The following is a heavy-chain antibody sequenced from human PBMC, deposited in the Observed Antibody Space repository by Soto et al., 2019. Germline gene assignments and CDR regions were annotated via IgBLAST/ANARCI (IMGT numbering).Heavy chain of an antibody. CDR3: ARDTGTYPYYFDY. CDR2: IHHSGST. CDR1: GGSISSGENF. V-gene: IGHV4-30-4*01. J-gene: IGHJ4*02. D-gene: IGHD1-26*01. Sequence: SETLSLTCTVSGGSISSGENFWNWIRQSPGKGLEWIGYIHHSGSTYYNPSLKSRLTISVDTSKNQISLKPNSVTAADTAVYYCARDTGTYPYYFDYWGQGTLVTVSS.